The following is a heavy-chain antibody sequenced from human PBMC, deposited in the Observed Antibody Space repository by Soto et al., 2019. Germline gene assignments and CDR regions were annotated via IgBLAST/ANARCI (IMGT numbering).Heavy chain of an antibody. CDR1: GFTFSNYA. CDR3: AKEGTSGLYYFDY. CDR2: ISGSGGSP. J-gene: IGHJ4*02. Sequence: EVQLLESGGGLVQPGGSLRLSCAASGFTFSNYAMNWVRQAPGKGLEWVSTISGSGGSPYYADSVKGRFTISRDNSKNPLYLQTNSLRAGDSAIYYCAKEGTSGLYYFDYWGQGTLVTVSS. D-gene: IGHD6-19*01. V-gene: IGHV3-23*01.